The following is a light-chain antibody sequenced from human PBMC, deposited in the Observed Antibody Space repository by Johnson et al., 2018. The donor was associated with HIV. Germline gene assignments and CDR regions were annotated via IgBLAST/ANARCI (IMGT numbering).Light chain of an antibody. Sequence: QSVLTQPPSVSAAPGQKVTISCSGSSSNIGNNYVSWYQQLPGTAPKLLIYENNKRPSGIPDRFSGSKSGTSATLGITGLQTGDEADYYCGTWDSSLRGVVGTGTKVTVL. CDR2: ENN. CDR3: GTWDSSLRGV. J-gene: IGLJ1*01. V-gene: IGLV1-51*02. CDR1: SSNIGNNY.